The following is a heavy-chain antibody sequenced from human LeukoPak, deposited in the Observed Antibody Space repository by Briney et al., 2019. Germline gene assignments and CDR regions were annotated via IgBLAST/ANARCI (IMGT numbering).Heavy chain of an antibody. V-gene: IGHV3-30*04. Sequence: GGSLRLSCVASGFTFSSYVMHWVRQAPGKGLEWVALISYDGNNNFYIDSVKGRFTISRDNSKNTLYLQMNSLRAEDTAVYYCARDLERNSESGLDPWGQETLVTVSS. CDR3: ARDLERNSESGLDP. J-gene: IGHJ5*02. CDR2: ISYDGNNN. D-gene: IGHD1-26*01. CDR1: GFTFSSYV.